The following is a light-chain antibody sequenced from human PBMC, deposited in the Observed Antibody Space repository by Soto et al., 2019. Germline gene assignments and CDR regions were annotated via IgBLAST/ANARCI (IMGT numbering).Light chain of an antibody. V-gene: IGLV4-69*01. CDR1: SGHSSYA. CDR2: LNXXXXX. J-gene: IGLJ1*01. CDR3: QTWGTGIRV. Sequence: QPVLTQSPSASASLGASVKLTCTLSSGHSSYAIAWHQQQPEKGPRYLMKLNXXXXXXXXXXXXXXFSGSSSGAERYLTXXXXXXXXXXXXYCQTWGTGIRVFGTGTKLTVL.